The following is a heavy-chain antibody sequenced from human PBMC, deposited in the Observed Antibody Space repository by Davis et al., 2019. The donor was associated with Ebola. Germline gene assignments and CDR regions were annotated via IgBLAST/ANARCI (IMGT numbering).Heavy chain of an antibody. CDR2: TYYRSKWYN. D-gene: IGHD5-12*01. J-gene: IGHJ6*02. V-gene: IGHV6-1*01. CDR1: GDSVSSNSAA. Sequence: HSQTLSLTCAISGDSVSSNSAAWNWIRQSPSRGLEWLGRTYYRSKWYNDYAVSVKSRITINPDTSKNQFSLQLNSVTPEDTAVYYCAREMGLYSGYEFTYYYYGMDVWGQGTTVTVSS. CDR3: AREMGLYSGYEFTYYYYGMDV.